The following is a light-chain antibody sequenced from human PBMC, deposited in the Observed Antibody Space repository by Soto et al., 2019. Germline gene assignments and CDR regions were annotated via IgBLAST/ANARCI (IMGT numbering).Light chain of an antibody. V-gene: IGKV3-20*01. J-gene: IGKJ1*01. CDR2: GSS. CDR1: QSVSSNY. Sequence: ILLTHSPGTLSLSPVERATLSCLASQSVSSNYLAWYPQKPGRAPRLLIYGSSSRATGIPDRFSGSGSGTDFTLTNSRLEPEDFAVYYCQQYDSSPWTCGQGPKVEIK. CDR3: QQYDSSPWT.